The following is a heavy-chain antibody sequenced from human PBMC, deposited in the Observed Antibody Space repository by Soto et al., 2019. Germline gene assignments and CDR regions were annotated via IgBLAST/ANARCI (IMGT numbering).Heavy chain of an antibody. J-gene: IGHJ5*02. CDR2: ISAYNGNT. V-gene: IGHV1-18*01. Sequence: GASVKVSCKASGYTFTSYGISWVRQAPGQGLEWMGWISAYNGNTNYAQKLQGRVTMTTDTSTSTAYMELRSLRSDDTAVYYCARDPTTGIKSYWFDPWGQGTLVTVSS. CDR3: ARDPTTGIKSYWFDP. D-gene: IGHD1-1*01. CDR1: GYTFTSYG.